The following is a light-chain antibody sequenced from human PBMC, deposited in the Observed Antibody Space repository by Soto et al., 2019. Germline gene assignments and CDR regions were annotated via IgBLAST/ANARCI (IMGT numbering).Light chain of an antibody. J-gene: IGLJ1*01. CDR1: SSDVGDYNY. Sequence: QSALTQPASVSGSPGQSITISCTGTSSDVGDYNYVSWYQQHPGKAPKHMIYEVSNRPSGVSNRFSGSKSGNTASLTISGLQAEDEADYYCSSYTSSSTLVFGTGTKLTVL. CDR3: SSYTSSSTLV. CDR2: EVS. V-gene: IGLV2-14*01.